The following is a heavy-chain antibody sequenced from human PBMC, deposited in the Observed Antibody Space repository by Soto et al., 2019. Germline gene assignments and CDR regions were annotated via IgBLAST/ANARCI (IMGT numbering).Heavy chain of an antibody. CDR2: IIPIFGTA. V-gene: IGHV1-69*05. CDR1: GGTFSSYA. D-gene: IGHD3-10*01. CDR3: ARPGDYYGSGRGWFDP. Sequence: QVQLVQSGAEVKKPGSSVKVSCKASGGTFSSYAISWVRQAPGQGLEWMGGIIPIFGTANYAQKFQGRVTITXXEXTXXAYMELSSLRSEDTAVYYCARPGDYYGSGRGWFDPWGQGTLVTVSS. J-gene: IGHJ5*02.